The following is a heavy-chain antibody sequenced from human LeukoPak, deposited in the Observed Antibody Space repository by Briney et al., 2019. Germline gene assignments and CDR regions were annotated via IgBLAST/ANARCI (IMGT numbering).Heavy chain of an antibody. CDR2: INHSGST. J-gene: IGHJ4*02. CDR1: GGSFSGYY. D-gene: IGHD3-22*01. V-gene: IGHV4-34*01. Sequence: PSETLSLTCAVYGGSFSGYYWSWIRQPPGKGLEWIGEINHSGSTNYNPSLKSRVTISVDTSKNQFSLKLSSVTAADTAVYYCARAGVEQNDSLWDSSGYFAAPYYFDYRGQGTLVTVSS. CDR3: ARAGVEQNDSLWDSSGYFAAPYYFDY.